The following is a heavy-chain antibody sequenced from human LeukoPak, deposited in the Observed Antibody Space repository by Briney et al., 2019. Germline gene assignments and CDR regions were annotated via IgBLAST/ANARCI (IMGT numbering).Heavy chain of an antibody. CDR1: GGSFSGYY. CDR3: ARGGGYCSSTSCYTADFDY. D-gene: IGHD2-2*02. Sequence: SETLSLTCAVYGGSFSGYYWSWIRQPPGKGLEWIGEINHSGSTNYNPSLKSRVTISVDTSENQFSLRLSSVTAADTAVYYCARGGGYCSSTSCYTADFDYWGQGTLVTVSS. V-gene: IGHV4-34*01. J-gene: IGHJ4*02. CDR2: INHSGST.